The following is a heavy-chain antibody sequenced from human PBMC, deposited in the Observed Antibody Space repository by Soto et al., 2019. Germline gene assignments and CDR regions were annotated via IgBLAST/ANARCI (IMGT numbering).Heavy chain of an antibody. J-gene: IGHJ4*02. CDR1: GFTFSDYY. D-gene: IGHD3-10*01. CDR3: ARPQITMVRGVIGY. V-gene: IGHV3-11*05. Sequence: QVQLVESGGGLVKPGGSLRLSCAASGFTFSDYYMSWIRQAPGKGLEWVSYISSSTSYTNYADSVKGRFTISRDNAKNSLYLQMNSLRAEDTAVYYCARPQITMVRGVIGYWGQGTLVTVSS. CDR2: ISSSTSYT.